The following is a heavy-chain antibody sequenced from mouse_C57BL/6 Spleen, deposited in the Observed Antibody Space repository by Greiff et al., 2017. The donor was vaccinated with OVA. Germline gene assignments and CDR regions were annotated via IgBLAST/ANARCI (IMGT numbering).Heavy chain of an antibody. CDR2: ISSGGSYT. D-gene: IGHD1-1*01. V-gene: IGHV5-6*01. CDR3: ARQAGSSDWYFDV. CDR1: GFTFSSYG. J-gene: IGHJ1*03. Sequence: EVQLVESGGDLVKPGGSLKLSCAASGFTFSSYGMSWVRQTPDKRLEWVATISSGGSYTYYPDSVKGRFTISRDNAKNTLYLQMSSLKSEDTAMYYCARQAGSSDWYFDVWGTGTTVTVSS.